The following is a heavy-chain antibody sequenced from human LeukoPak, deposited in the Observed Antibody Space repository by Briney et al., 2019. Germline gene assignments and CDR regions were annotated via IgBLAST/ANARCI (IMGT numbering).Heavy chain of an antibody. CDR1: GYIFTSYG. CDR2: ISAYNGNT. Sequence: ASVKVSCKASGYIFTSYGISWVRRAPGQGLEWMGWISAYNGNTNYAQKLQGRVTMTTDTSTSTAYMELRSLRSDDTAVYYCARLGEQLGDFDYWGQGTLVTVSS. D-gene: IGHD6-6*01. V-gene: IGHV1-18*01. J-gene: IGHJ4*02. CDR3: ARLGEQLGDFDY.